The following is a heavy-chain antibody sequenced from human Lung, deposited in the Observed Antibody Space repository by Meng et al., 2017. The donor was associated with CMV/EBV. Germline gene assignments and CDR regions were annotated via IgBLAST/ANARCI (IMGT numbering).Heavy chain of an antibody. CDR2: MNPNSGNT. Sequence: SEVKNAGASVKVSCKASGYTFTSYDINWVRQATGQGLEGMGWMNPNSGNTGYAQKFQGRVTMTRNTPISTAYMELSSLRSEDTAVYYCARGYCSGGSCPVFDPWGQGTLVTVSS. V-gene: IGHV1-8*01. J-gene: IGHJ5*02. D-gene: IGHD2-15*01. CDR3: ARGYCSGGSCPVFDP. CDR1: GYTFTSYD.